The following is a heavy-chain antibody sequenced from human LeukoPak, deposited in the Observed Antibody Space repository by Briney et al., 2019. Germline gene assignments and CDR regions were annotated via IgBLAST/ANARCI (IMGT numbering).Heavy chain of an antibody. Sequence: GGSLRLSCAASGFTFSSYSMNWVREAPGKGLEWVSSISSSSSYIYYADSVKGRFTISRDNAKNSLYVQMNSLRAEDTAVYYCARGKWGYYYDSSGYYYGFDYWGQGTLVTVSS. V-gene: IGHV3-21*01. J-gene: IGHJ4*02. CDR2: ISSSSSYI. CDR1: GFTFSSYS. D-gene: IGHD3-22*01. CDR3: ARGKWGYYYDSSGYYYGFDY.